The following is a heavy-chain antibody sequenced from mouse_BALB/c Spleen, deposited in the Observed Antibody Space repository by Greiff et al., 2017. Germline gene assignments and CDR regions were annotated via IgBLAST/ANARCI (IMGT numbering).Heavy chain of an antibody. Sequence: DVMLVESGGGLVQPGGSRKLSCAASGFTFSDYGMAWVRQAPGKGPEWVAFISNLAYSIYYADTVTGRFTISRENAKNTLYLEMSSLRSEDTAMYYCARGGFPYYFDYWGQGTTLTVSS. J-gene: IGHJ2*01. V-gene: IGHV5-15*02. CDR3: ARGGFPYYFDY. CDR1: GFTFSDYG. CDR2: ISNLAYSI.